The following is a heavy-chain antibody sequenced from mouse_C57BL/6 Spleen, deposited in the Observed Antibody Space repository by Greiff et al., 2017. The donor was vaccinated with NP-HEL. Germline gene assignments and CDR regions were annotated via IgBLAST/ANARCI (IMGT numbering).Heavy chain of an antibody. J-gene: IGHJ4*01. D-gene: IGHD2-4*01. V-gene: IGHV6-6*01. CDR1: GFTFSDAW. CDR2: IRNKANNHAT. CDR3: TKIYYDYDVGLYYAMDY. Sequence: EVKLVESGGGLVQPGGSMKLSCAASGFTFSDAWMDWVRQSPEKGLEWVAEIRNKANNHATYYAESVKGRFTISRDDSKSSVYLQMNSLRAEDTGIYYCTKIYYDYDVGLYYAMDYWGQGTSVTVSS.